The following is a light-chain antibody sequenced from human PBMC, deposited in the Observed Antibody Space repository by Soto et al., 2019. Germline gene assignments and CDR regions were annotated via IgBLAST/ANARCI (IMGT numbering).Light chain of an antibody. Sequence: QSVLTQPASVSGSPGQSITFSCTGTSSDVGRYNLVSWYQQHPGKAPKLIIYEVIERPSGVSDRFSGSKSGNTASLTISGLQAEDAADYYCSSYAAGSSFDVVFGGGTQVTVL. CDR3: SSYAAGSSFDVV. V-gene: IGLV2-23*02. J-gene: IGLJ2*01. CDR2: EVI. CDR1: SSDVGRYNL.